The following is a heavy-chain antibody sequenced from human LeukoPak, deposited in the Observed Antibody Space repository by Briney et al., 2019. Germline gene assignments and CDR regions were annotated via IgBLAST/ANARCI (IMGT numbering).Heavy chain of an antibody. CDR1: GYTFTSCD. Sequence: SSVKVSCKASGYTFTSCDINWVRQATGQGLEWMGWMNPNSGNTGYGQSFQGRITMTRDISIGTAYMELSNLTSEDTAIYYCTRGSRGRRDNWGQGTLVTVSA. CDR2: MNPNSGNT. V-gene: IGHV1-8*01. D-gene: IGHD5-12*01. J-gene: IGHJ4*02. CDR3: TRGSRGRRDN.